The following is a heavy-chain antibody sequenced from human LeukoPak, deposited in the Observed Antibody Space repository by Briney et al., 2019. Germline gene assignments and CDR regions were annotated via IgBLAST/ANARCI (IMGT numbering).Heavy chain of an antibody. CDR3: ARHTLVGARNAFDI. CDR2: IYYSGST. V-gene: IGHV4-59*08. Sequence: SETLSLTCTVSGGSLSSYYWSWLRQPPGKGLEWIGYIYYSGSTNYNPSLKSRVTISVDTSKNQFSLKLSSVTAADTAVYYCARHTLVGARNAFDIWGQGTMVTVSS. CDR1: GGSLSSYY. J-gene: IGHJ3*02. D-gene: IGHD1-26*01.